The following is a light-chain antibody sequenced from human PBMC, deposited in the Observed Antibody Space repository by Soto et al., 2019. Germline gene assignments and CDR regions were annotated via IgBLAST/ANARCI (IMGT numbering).Light chain of an antibody. V-gene: IGKV3-11*01. CDR3: QQRDSWPLT. J-gene: IGKJ4*01. CDR1: QSVGRT. Sequence: EIVLTQSPATLSLSPGERATLSCRASQSVGRTLAWFQQKPGQAPRLLIYDASNRATDIPARFTGSGSGTDFTLTIRSLEPEDFAIYYCQQRDSWPLTFGGGTKVDIK. CDR2: DAS.